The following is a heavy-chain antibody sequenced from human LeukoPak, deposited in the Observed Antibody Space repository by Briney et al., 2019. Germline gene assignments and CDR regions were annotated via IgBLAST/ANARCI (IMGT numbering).Heavy chain of an antibody. CDR3: ARHYSGSYYLAFDI. CDR1: GFTFSDHY. D-gene: IGHD1-26*01. J-gene: IGHJ3*02. CDR2: ISSSGSTI. V-gene: IGHV3-11*01. Sequence: GGSLRPSCAASGFTFSDHYMSWIRQAPGKGLEWVSYISSSGSTIYYADSVKGRFTISRDNAKNSLYLQMNSLRAEDTAVYYCARHYSGSYYLAFDIWGQGTMVTVSS.